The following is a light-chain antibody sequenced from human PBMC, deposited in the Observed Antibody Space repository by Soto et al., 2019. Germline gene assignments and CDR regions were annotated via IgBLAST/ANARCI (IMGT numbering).Light chain of an antibody. CDR3: QQYNSYGT. CDR2: DAS. V-gene: IGKV1-5*01. Sequence: DIQMPQSPSTLSASVGDRVTITCRASQSIGSSLAWYQQKPGKGPKLLIYDASTLESGVPSRFSGSRFGTEFARTIRSLQPDEFATDYCQQYNSYGTLGQRTKMEIK. CDR1: QSIGSS. J-gene: IGKJ2*01.